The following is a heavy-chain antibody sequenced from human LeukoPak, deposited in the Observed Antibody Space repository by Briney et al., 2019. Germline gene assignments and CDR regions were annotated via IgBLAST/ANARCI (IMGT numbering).Heavy chain of an antibody. Sequence: GGSLRLSCAASGFTFSSYWMHWVRQAPGKGLVWVSRISPDGSSTSYADSVKGRFTISRDNAENTLYLQMNSLRAEDTAVYYGARDPHYYDSSGYYPHWGQGTLVTVSS. CDR1: GFTFSSYW. V-gene: IGHV3-74*01. CDR2: ISPDGSST. CDR3: ARDPHYYDSSGYYPH. J-gene: IGHJ1*01. D-gene: IGHD3-22*01.